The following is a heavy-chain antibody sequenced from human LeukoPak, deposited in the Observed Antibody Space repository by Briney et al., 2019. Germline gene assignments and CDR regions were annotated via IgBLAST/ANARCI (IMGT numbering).Heavy chain of an antibody. CDR1: GFRFTSFA. D-gene: IGHD4/OR15-4a*01. V-gene: IGHV3-64D*06. CDR2: INNNGRAI. J-gene: IGHJ4*02. Sequence: GGSLRLSYSASGFRFTSFAMQWVRQAPGKGLEFVSAINNNGRAIYYADSVKGRFIISRDNSKNMVYLQMSSLRPEDTAVYHCVNDYGEGYFDCWGQGTLVTVSS. CDR3: VNDYGEGYFDC.